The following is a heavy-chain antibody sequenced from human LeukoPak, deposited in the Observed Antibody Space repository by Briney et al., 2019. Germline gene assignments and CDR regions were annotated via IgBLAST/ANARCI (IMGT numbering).Heavy chain of an antibody. Sequence: ASVKVSCKASGYTFTSYGISWVRQAPGQGLEWMGIINPSGGSTSYAQKFQGRVTMTRDTSTSTVYMELSSLRSEDTAVYYCATYGSGTLGSDYWGQGTLVTVSS. V-gene: IGHV1-46*01. D-gene: IGHD3-10*01. J-gene: IGHJ4*02. CDR1: GYTFTSYG. CDR3: ATYGSGTLGSDY. CDR2: INPSGGST.